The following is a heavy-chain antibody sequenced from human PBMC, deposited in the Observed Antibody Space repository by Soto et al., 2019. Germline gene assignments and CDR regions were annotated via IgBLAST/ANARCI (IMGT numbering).Heavy chain of an antibody. J-gene: IGHJ3*02. V-gene: IGHV3-48*01. D-gene: IGHD2-21*02. CDR3: ARAVATANGAFDI. Sequence: PGGSLRLSCAAFEFSFNNYHMNWVRQAPGKGLEWVSYISSGSGNKQYADYVKGRFSVSRDNGKDSLYLDMNSLRAEDSGIYYCARAVATANGAFDIWGPGTMVTVSS. CDR2: ISSGSGNK. CDR1: EFSFNNYH.